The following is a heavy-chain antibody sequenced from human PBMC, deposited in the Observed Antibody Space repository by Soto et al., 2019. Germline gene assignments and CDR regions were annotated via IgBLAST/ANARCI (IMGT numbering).Heavy chain of an antibody. CDR3: ARLQLVRGYYYYGMDV. V-gene: IGHV4-34*01. Sequence: PSETLSLTCAVYGGSFSVYYWSWIRQPPGKGLEWIGEINHSGSTNYNPSLKSRVTISVDTSKNQFSLKLSSVTAADTAVYYCARLQLVRGYYYYGMDVWGQGTTVTVSS. D-gene: IGHD6-13*01. J-gene: IGHJ6*02. CDR2: INHSGST. CDR1: GGSFSVYY.